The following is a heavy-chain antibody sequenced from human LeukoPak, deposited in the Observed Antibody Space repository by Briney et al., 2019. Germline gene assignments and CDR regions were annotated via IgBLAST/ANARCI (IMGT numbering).Heavy chain of an antibody. CDR2: ISYDGRRK. J-gene: IGHJ4*02. CDR3: ARQEARNYYYEGLDY. CDR1: GFRFSGYA. V-gene: IGHV3-30*04. Sequence: PGGSLRLSCVASGFRFSGYAIHWVRQAPGKGLEWVALISYDGRRKEYADSVKGRFTIDRGNSKNTVYLQMNSLRPDDTAIYFCARQEARNYYYEGLDYWGQGNLVTVSS. D-gene: IGHD3-22*01.